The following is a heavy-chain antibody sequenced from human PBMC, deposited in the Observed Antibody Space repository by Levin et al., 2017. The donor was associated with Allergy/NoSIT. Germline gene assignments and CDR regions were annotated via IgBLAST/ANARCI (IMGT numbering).Heavy chain of an antibody. J-gene: IGHJ3*01. CDR2: IYNVGYT. CDR3: ARDSSSWGDAFDV. Sequence: QSGGSLRLSCAASGFTVNNFYFSWVRQAPGKGLEWVSVIYNVGYTFYADSVKGRFTISRDTSENMIYLQMDSLRVDDTALYYCARDSSSWGDAFDVWGQGTLVTVSS. CDR1: GFTVNNFY. V-gene: IGHV3-66*01. D-gene: IGHD6-13*01.